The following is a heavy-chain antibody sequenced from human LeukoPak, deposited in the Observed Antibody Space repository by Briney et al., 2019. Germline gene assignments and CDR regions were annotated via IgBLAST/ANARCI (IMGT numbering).Heavy chain of an antibody. D-gene: IGHD7-27*01. J-gene: IGHJ5*02. V-gene: IGHV3-43*02. Sequence: PGGSLRLSCAASGFTFGDYPMHWVRQAPGKGLEWVSLISGDGGSSFQADSVRGRFTISRDDSKKSLYLQMNSLRSEDTAMYYCARDLGGNGRNWASDWFDPWGQGTLVTVSS. CDR3: ARDLGGNGRNWASDWFDP. CDR2: ISGDGGSS. CDR1: GFTFGDYP.